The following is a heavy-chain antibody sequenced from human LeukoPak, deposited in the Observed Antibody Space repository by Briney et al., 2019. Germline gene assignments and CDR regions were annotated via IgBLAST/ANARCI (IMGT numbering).Heavy chain of an antibody. CDR3: ARGWNYGDY. Sequence: SETLSLTCTVPGGAISSCYWSWIRQPPGKGLEWIGYVSYTGDASQNPSLRGRVTMSVDTSNNQVSLELSSVTAADTAVYYCARGWNYGDYWGQGTLVTVSS. CDR2: VSYTGDA. D-gene: IGHD3-3*01. V-gene: IGHV4-59*01. J-gene: IGHJ4*02. CDR1: GGAISSCY.